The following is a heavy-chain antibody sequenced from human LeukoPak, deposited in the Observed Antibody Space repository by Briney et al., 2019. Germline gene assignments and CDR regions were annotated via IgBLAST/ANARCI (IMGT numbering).Heavy chain of an antibody. D-gene: IGHD1-26*01. CDR3: AKGGGDAFDI. CDR2: ISWNSGSI. V-gene: IGHV3-9*03. Sequence: GGSLRLSCAASGFTVSNNYMSWVRQAPGKGLEWVSGISWNSGSIGYADSVKGRFTISRDNAKNSLYLQMNSLRAEDMALYYCAKGGGDAFDIWGQGTMVTVSS. CDR1: GFTVSNNY. J-gene: IGHJ3*02.